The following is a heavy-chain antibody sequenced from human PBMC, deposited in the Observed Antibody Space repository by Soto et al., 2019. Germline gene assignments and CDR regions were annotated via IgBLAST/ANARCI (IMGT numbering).Heavy chain of an antibody. CDR3: ARGVEYGYGPKPDH. D-gene: IGHD5-18*01. CDR1: GFTFSSYS. Sequence: EVQLVESGGGLVKPGGSLRLSCAASGFTFSSYSMNWVRQAPGKGLEWVSSISSSSSYIYYADSVKGRFTISRDNAKNYLYRQMSGLRAENTAVCYWARGVEYGYGPKPDHRGRGPLVTASS. V-gene: IGHV3-21*01. CDR2: ISSSSSYI. J-gene: IGHJ4*02.